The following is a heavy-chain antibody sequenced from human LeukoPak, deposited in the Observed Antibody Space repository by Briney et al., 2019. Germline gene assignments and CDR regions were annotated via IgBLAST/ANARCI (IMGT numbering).Heavy chain of an antibody. Sequence: GGSLRLSCEVSGFTFSSYNMHWVRQAPGEGLMWVSRINDDGTDTKYAESVKGRFTISRDNAKNTLYLQMNSLRADDTAMYYCARDLDWLIYDYWGQGSLVAVSS. CDR1: GFTFSSYN. CDR3: ARDLDWLIYDY. J-gene: IGHJ4*02. D-gene: IGHD2-21*01. V-gene: IGHV3-74*03. CDR2: INDDGTDT.